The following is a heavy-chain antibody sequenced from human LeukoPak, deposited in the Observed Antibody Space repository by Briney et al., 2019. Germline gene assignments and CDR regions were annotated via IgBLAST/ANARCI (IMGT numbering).Heavy chain of an antibody. D-gene: IGHD6-19*01. CDR3: ARRGYTSGWDY. V-gene: IGHV3-30*03. J-gene: IGHJ4*02. Sequence: GGSLRLSCVVSGFPFSAYWMSWVRQAPGKGLEWVAVISYDGSNKYYADSVKGRFTISRDNAKNSLYLQMNSLRAEDTAVYYCARRGYTSGWDYWGQGTLVTVSS. CDR1: GFPFSAYW. CDR2: ISYDGSNK.